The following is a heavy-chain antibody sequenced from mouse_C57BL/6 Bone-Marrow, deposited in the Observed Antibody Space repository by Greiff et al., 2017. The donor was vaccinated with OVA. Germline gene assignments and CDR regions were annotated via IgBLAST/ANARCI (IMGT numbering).Heavy chain of an antibody. Sequence: EVQLQQSGPELVKPGASVKIPCKASGYTFTDYNMDWVKQSHGKSLEWIGDINPNNAGTIYNQKFKGKATLTVDKSSSTAYLELRSLTSEDTAVYYGARWDTTVVAPDYWGQGTTLTVSS. J-gene: IGHJ2*01. D-gene: IGHD1-1*01. CDR3: ARWDTTVVAPDY. CDR1: GYTFTDYN. CDR2: INPNNAGT. V-gene: IGHV1-18*01.